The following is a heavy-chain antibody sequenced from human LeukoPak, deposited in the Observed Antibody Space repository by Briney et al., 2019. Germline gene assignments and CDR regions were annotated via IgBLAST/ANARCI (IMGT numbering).Heavy chain of an antibody. J-gene: IGHJ6*02. V-gene: IGHV3-33*01. D-gene: IGHD4-17*01. CDR2: IWYDGSNK. CDR3: ARNDYGDYIAYYGMDV. Sequence: GGSLRLSCAASGFTFSSYGMHWVRQAPGKGLEWVAVIWYDGSNKYYADSVKGRFTISRDNSKTTLYLQMNSLRAEDTAVYYCARNDYGDYIAYYGMDVWGQGTTVTVSS. CDR1: GFTFSSYG.